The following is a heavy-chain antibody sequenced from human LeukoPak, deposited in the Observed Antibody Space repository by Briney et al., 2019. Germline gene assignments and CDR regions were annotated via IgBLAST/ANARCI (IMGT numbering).Heavy chain of an antibody. Sequence: GGSLRLSCAASGFTFSSYSMNWVRQAPGKGLEWVSYISSSSNAIYYADSVKGRFTISRDNAKNSLILQMNSLRVEDTALYYCAKLGGAFDIWGQGTMVIVSS. CDR2: ISSSSNAI. D-gene: IGHD1-7*01. CDR1: GFTFSSYS. V-gene: IGHV3-48*04. J-gene: IGHJ3*02. CDR3: AKLGGAFDI.